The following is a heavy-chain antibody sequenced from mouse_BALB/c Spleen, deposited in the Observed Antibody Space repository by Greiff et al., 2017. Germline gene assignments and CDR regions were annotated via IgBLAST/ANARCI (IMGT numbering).Heavy chain of an antibody. V-gene: IGHV5-6-3*01. Sequence: EVQLVESGGGLVQPGGSLKLSCAASGFTFSSYGMSWVRQTPDKRLELVATINSNGGSTYYPDSVKGRFTISRDKAKNTLYLQMSSLKSEATAMYYCARQLGLGFAYWGQGTLVTVSA. CDR1: GFTFSSYG. CDR2: INSNGGST. J-gene: IGHJ3*01. D-gene: IGHD3-1*01. CDR3: ARQLGLGFAY.